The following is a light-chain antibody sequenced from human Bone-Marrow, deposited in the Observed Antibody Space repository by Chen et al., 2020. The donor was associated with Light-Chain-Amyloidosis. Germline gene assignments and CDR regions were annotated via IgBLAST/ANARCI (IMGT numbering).Light chain of an antibody. CDR1: TGAVTSGHY. V-gene: IGLV7-46*01. CDR3: LLSYSGARQV. J-gene: IGLJ2*01. CDR2: DTR. Sequence: QAVVTQEPSLTVSPGGTVTLTCGSSTGAVTSGHYPYWFQQKPGQAPRTLIYDTRNKHSWTPARFSGSLLGGKAALTLSCAQPEDEAEYYCLLSYSGARQVFGGGTKLTVL.